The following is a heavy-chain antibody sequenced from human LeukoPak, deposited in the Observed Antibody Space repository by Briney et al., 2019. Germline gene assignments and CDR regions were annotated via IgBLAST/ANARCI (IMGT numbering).Heavy chain of an antibody. V-gene: IGHV1-18*04. CDR2: ISAYNGNT. D-gene: IGHD6-19*01. Sequence: GVSVKVSCKASGYTFTSYGISWVRQAPGQGLEWMGWISAYNGNTNYAQKLQGRVTMTTDTSTSTAYMELRSLRSDDTAVYYCARDASPWLVSFIWFDPWGQGTLVTVSS. J-gene: IGHJ5*02. CDR3: ARDASPWLVSFIWFDP. CDR1: GYTFTSYG.